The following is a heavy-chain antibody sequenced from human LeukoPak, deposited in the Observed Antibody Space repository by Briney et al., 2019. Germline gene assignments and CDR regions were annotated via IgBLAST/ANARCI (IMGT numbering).Heavy chain of an antibody. CDR3: ARRMVVVACAHCYDY. Sequence: PSQTLSLTCTVSGGSISSGDYYWSWIRQPPGKGLEWIGYIYYSGSTYYNPSLKSRVTISVDTSKNQFSLKLKSVTAADTAVYYCARRMVVVACAHCYDYWGQGTLVTVSS. J-gene: IGHJ4*02. D-gene: IGHD3-22*01. CDR1: GGSISSGDYY. V-gene: IGHV4-30-4*08. CDR2: IYYSGST.